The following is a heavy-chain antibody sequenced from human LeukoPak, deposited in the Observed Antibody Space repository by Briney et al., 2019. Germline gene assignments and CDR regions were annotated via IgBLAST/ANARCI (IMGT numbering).Heavy chain of an antibody. CDR3: AGGGAVADFDY. J-gene: IGHJ4*02. V-gene: IGHV4-59*01. Sequence: PSETLSLTCTVSGGSISSYYWSWIRQPPGKGLDWIAYIYYSGSTNYNPSLKSRVTISVNTSKKQFSLKLSYWTAGGTAVYYCAGGGAVADFDYWGQGTLVTVSS. CDR2: IYYSGST. CDR1: GGSISSYY. D-gene: IGHD6-19*01.